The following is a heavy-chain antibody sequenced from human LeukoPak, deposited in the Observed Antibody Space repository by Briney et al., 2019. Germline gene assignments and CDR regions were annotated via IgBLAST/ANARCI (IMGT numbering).Heavy chain of an antibody. D-gene: IGHD1-26*01. Sequence: GGSLRLSCAASGFTFSSYEMNWVRQAPGKGLGWVSDISSSGSTIYYADSVKGRFTISRDNAKNSLYLQMNRLRGEDTAVYYCARVGGSYNFFDYWGQGTLVTVSS. V-gene: IGHV3-48*03. CDR2: ISSSGSTI. CDR3: ARVGGSYNFFDY. CDR1: GFTFSSYE. J-gene: IGHJ4*02.